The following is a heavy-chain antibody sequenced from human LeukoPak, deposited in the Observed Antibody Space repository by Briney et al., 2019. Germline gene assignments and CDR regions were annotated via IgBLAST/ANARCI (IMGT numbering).Heavy chain of an antibody. J-gene: IGHJ3*02. V-gene: IGHV4-34*01. D-gene: IGHD3-10*01. CDR1: GGSFSGYY. Sequence: SETLSLTCAVYGGSFSGYYWSWIRQPPGKGLEWIGEINHSGSTNYNPSLKSRVTISVDTSKNQFSLKLSSVTAADTAVYYCARHVLGYYYGSGSYGPSDAFDIWGQGTMVTVSS. CDR2: INHSGST. CDR3: ARHVLGYYYGSGSYGPSDAFDI.